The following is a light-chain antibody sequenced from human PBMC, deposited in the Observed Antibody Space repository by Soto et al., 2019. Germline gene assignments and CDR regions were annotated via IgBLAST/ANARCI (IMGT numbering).Light chain of an antibody. CDR3: QQYYGTSYT. Sequence: DIVMTQSPDSLAVSLGERATINCKSSQSVLYNSNNKNYLAWYQQKPGQPPKLLIYWASTRESGVPDRFSGSGSGTDFTLTISSLQAEDVAVYYCQQYYGTSYTFGQGTKLEIK. V-gene: IGKV4-1*01. J-gene: IGKJ2*01. CDR2: WAS. CDR1: QSVLYNSNNKNY.